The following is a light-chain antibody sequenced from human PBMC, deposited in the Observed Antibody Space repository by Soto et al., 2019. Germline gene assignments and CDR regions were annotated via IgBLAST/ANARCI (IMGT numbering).Light chain of an antibody. CDR3: AAWDDSLNGHV. V-gene: IGLV1-44*01. J-gene: IGLJ1*01. CDR1: SSNIGTNP. Sequence: QSLLTQPPSASGTPGQRVTISCSGSSSNIGTNPVNWYQQLPGTAPKLLIYTNYQRPSGVPDRFSGSKSGTSASLAISGLQSEDEADYYCAAWDDSLNGHVFGTGTKVTVL. CDR2: TNY.